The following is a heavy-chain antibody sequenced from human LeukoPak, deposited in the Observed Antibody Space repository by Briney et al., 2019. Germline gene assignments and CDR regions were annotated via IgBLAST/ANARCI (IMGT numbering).Heavy chain of an antibody. D-gene: IGHD2-2*01. CDR1: GFTVSTNY. V-gene: IGHV3-53*01. CDR2: IYNIGTT. J-gene: IGHJ4*02. CDR3: ARWCCTSTSCYYDY. Sequence: GGSLRLSCAASGFTVSTNYMSWVRQAPGKGLEWVSIIYNIGTTYYTDSVKGRFTISRDNSKNTLYLQMNSLRAEDTAVYYCARWCCTSTSCYYDYWGQGTLVTVSS.